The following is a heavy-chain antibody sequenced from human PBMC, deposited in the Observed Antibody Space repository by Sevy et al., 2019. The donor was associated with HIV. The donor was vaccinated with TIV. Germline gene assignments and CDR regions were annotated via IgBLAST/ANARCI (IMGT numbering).Heavy chain of an antibody. J-gene: IGHJ6*02. D-gene: IGHD6-19*01. CDR1: GYTFTSYG. V-gene: IGHV1-18*04. CDR3: ARDMDRQWLVYAAHYYGMDV. Sequence: ASVKVSCKASGYTFTSYGISWVRQAPGQGLEWMGWISAYNGNTNYAQKLQGRVTMTTDTSTSTAYMELRSLRSDDTAVYYFARDMDRQWLVYAAHYYGMDVWGQGTTVTVSS. CDR2: ISAYNGNT.